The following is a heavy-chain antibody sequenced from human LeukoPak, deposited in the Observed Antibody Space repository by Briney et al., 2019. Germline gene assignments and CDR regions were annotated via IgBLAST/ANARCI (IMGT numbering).Heavy chain of an antibody. CDR3: ATAPMIVVPFFDY. J-gene: IGHJ4*02. Sequence: GGSLRLSCAASGVTFDDYAMHWVRQAPGKGLEWVSGISWNSGSIGYADSVKGRFTISRDNAKNSLYLQMNSLRAEDTALYYCATAPMIVVPFFDYWGQGTLVTVSS. CDR2: ISWNSGSI. D-gene: IGHD3-22*01. V-gene: IGHV3-9*01. CDR1: GVTFDDYA.